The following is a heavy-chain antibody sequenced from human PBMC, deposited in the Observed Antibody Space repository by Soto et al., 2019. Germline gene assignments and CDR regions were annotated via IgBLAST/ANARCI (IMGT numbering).Heavy chain of an antibody. V-gene: IGHV5-10-1*01. Sequence: PGAALKISCKGSGYSFTSYLRSWVRQMPGKGLEWMGRIDPSDSYTNYSPSFQGHVTISADKSISTAYLQWSSLKASDTAMYYCARTSMQSRGYSYGHGGMDVWGQGTTVTVSS. CDR3: ARTSMQSRGYSYGHGGMDV. D-gene: IGHD5-18*01. CDR1: GYSFTSYL. J-gene: IGHJ6*02. CDR2: IDPSDSYT.